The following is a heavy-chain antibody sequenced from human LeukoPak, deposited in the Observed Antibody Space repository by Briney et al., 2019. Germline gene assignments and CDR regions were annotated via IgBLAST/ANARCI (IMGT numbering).Heavy chain of an antibody. D-gene: IGHD5-18*01. Sequence: SVKVFCKASGGTFSSYAISWVRQAPGQGLEWMGGIIPIFGTANYAQKFQGRVTITADKSTSTAYMELSSLRSEDTAVYYCARVRKDTAMVFDYWGQGTLVTVSS. CDR1: GGTFSSYA. J-gene: IGHJ4*02. V-gene: IGHV1-69*06. CDR3: ARVRKDTAMVFDY. CDR2: IIPIFGTA.